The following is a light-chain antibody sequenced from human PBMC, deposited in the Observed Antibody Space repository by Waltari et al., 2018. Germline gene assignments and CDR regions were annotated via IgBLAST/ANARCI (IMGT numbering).Light chain of an antibody. V-gene: IGLV2-14*01. Sequence: QSALTQPASVSGSPGQSITISCTGGRSHFGSHSYVSWSRQNAGKAPKLLISEVNKRPSGVSNRFSGSKSGNTASLTISGLQTEDEADYYCSSFTSSSTWVFGGGTKLTVL. CDR2: EVN. CDR1: RSHFGSHSY. J-gene: IGLJ3*02. CDR3: SSFTSSSTWV.